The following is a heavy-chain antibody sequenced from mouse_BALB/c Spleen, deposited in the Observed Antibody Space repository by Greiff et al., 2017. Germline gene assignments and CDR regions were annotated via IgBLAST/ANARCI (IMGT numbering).Heavy chain of an antibody. Sequence: QVTLKESGPGILQPSQTLSLTCSFSGFSLSTSGMGVSWIRQPSGKGLEWLAHIYWDDDKRYNPSLKSRLTISKDTSSNQVFLKITSVDTADTATYYCARRSTVYAMDYWGQGTSVTVSS. CDR1: GFSLSTSGMG. CDR2: IYWDDDK. CDR3: ARRSTVYAMDY. D-gene: IGHD1-1*01. V-gene: IGHV8-12*01. J-gene: IGHJ4*01.